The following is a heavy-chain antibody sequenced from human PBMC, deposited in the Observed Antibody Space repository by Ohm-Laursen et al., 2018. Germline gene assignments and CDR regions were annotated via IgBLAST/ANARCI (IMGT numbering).Heavy chain of an antibody. V-gene: IGHV1-18*01. CDR3: TRDLSPTRFDF. CDR1: GYTFTSHG. Sequence: GSSVKVSCKASGYTFTSHGISWVRQAPGQGLEWVGWINPSSGDTNYAQKFQDRVTMTTDTSTSTAYVELRSLRSDDTAVYYGTRDLSPTRFDFWGQGTLVTVSS. CDR2: INPSSGDT. J-gene: IGHJ4*02.